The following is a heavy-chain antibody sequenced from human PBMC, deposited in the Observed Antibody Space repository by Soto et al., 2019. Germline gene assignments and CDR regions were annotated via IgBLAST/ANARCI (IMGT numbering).Heavy chain of an antibody. CDR2: ISGSGGST. V-gene: IGHV3-23*01. Sequence: GGVLRLSCAASGFTFSSYAMSWVRQPQGKGLEWVSAISGSGGSTYYADSVKGRFTISRDNSKNTLYLQMNSLRAEDTAVYYCAKESAGRYYGSGSYPTHPFDYWGQGTLVTVSS. J-gene: IGHJ4*02. CDR1: GFTFSSYA. D-gene: IGHD3-10*01. CDR3: AKESAGRYYGSGSYPTHPFDY.